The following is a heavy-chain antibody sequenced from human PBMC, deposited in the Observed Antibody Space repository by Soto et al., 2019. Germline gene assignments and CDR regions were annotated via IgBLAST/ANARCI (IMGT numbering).Heavy chain of an antibody. CDR2: INAGNGNT. D-gene: IGHD2-2*01. CDR1: GYTSSNDV. CDR3: ARSLSGSTIRFYYYYMDV. J-gene: IGHJ6*03. V-gene: IGHV1-3*01. Sequence: ASVKVSCKASGYTSSNDVVHWVRQAPGQRLEWMGWINAGNGNTKYSQKFQGRVTITRDTSASTAYMELSSLRSEDTAVYYCARSLSGSTIRFYYYYMDVWGKGTTVTVSS.